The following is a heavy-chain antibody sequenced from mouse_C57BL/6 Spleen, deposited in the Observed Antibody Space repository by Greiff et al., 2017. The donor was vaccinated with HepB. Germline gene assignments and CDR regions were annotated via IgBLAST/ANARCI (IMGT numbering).Heavy chain of an antibody. CDR1: GYTFTSYW. CDR2: IHPSDSDT. V-gene: IGHV1-74*01. D-gene: IGHD1-1*01. CDR3: AYYYGSSDAAGWYFDV. J-gene: IGHJ1*03. Sequence: QVQLQQPGAELVKPGASVKVSCKASGYTFTSYWLHWVKQRPGQGLEWIGRIHPSDSDTNYNQKFKGKATLTVYKSSSTAYRQLSSLTSEDSAVYYCAYYYGSSDAAGWYFDVWGTGTTVTVSS.